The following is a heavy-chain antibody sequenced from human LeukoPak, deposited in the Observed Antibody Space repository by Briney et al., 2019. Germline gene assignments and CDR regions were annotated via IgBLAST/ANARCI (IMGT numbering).Heavy chain of an antibody. D-gene: IGHD2-2*01. CDR3: AKVVRYCSSTSCSAFDY. V-gene: IGHV3-23*01. CDR2: ISGSGGST. CDR1: GFAFSFFA. J-gene: IGHJ4*02. Sequence: PGGSLRLSCEASGFAFSFFAMSWLRQAPGKGLEWVSAISGSGGSTYYADSVKGRFTISRDNSKNTLYLQMNSLRAEDTAVYYCAKVVRYCSSTSCSAFDYWGQGTLVTVSS.